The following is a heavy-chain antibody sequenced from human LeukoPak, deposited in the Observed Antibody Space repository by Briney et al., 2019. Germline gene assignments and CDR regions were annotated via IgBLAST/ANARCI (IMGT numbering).Heavy chain of an antibody. D-gene: IGHD2-15*01. CDR1: GFTFSSYV. Sequence: GDSLTLSCAASGFTFSSYVMSWLRQAPGKGLEWVSAISGSGGSTYYADSVKGRFTISRDNSKNTLYLQMNSLRAEDTAVYYCAKGYCSGGSCYYAAFDIWGQGTMVTVSS. V-gene: IGHV3-23*01. J-gene: IGHJ3*02. CDR3: AKGYCSGGSCYYAAFDI. CDR2: ISGSGGST.